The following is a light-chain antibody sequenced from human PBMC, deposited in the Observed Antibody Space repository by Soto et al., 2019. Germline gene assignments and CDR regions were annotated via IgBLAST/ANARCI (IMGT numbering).Light chain of an antibody. V-gene: IGLV2-14*03. CDR2: DVS. Sequence: QSVLTQPASVSGSPGQSITISCTGTSSDIGNNNFVSWYQHHPGKAPKLIIYDVSDRPSGISYRFSASKSGNTASLTISGLQAEDEADYYCCCYTCIRNRDVVFGGGTKVTVL. CDR3: CCYTCIRNRDVV. J-gene: IGLJ3*02. CDR1: SSDIGNNNF.